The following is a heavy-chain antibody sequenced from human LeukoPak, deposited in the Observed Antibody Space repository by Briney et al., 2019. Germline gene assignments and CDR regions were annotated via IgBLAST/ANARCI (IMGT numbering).Heavy chain of an antibody. J-gene: IGHJ4*02. CDR1: GFTFSSYA. D-gene: IGHD3-16*02. CDR2: ISGSGGST. V-gene: IGHV3-23*01. CDR3: ASLMITFGGVTVTNDY. Sequence: PGGSLRLSCAASGFTFSSYAMSWVRQAPGKGLEWVSAISGSGGSTYYADSVKGRFTISRDNSKNTLYLQMNSLRAEDTAVYYCASLMITFGGVTVTNDYWGQGTLVTVSS.